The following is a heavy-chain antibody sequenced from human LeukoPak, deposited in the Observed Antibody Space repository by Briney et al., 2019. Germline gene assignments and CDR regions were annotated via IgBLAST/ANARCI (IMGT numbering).Heavy chain of an antibody. V-gene: IGHV4-61*01. CDR1: GGSVSSGSYY. CDR2: IYYSGST. D-gene: IGHD3-3*01. Sequence: SSETLSLTYTVSGGSVSSGSYYWSWIRQPPGKGLEWIGYIYYSGSTNYNPSLKSRVTISVDTSKNQFSLELSSVTAADTAVYYCARDESGYFSFDYWGQGTLVTVSS. CDR3: ARDESGYFSFDY. J-gene: IGHJ4*02.